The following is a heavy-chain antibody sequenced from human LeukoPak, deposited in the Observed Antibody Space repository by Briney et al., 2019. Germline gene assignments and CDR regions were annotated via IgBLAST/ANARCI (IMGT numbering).Heavy chain of an antibody. D-gene: IGHD3-9*01. V-gene: IGHV4-34*01. CDR3: ARLPFHILTGYYNDTGY. Sequence: SETLSLTCAVYGGSFSGYYWSWIRQPPGKGLEWIGEINHSGSTNYNPSLKSRVTISVDTSKNQFSLKLSSVTAADTAVYYCARLPFHILTGYYNDTGYWGQGTLVTVSS. CDR1: GGSFSGYY. CDR2: INHSGST. J-gene: IGHJ4*02.